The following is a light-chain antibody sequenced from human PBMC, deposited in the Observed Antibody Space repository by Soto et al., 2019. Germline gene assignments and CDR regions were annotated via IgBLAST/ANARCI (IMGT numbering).Light chain of an antibody. CDR2: GAS. Sequence: EIVLTQSPGTLSLSPGERATLACRASQSVRSNYLAWYQQKPGQAPRLLIYGASSRATGIPDRFSGSGSGTDFTLTISRLEPEDLVVYYCQQYHTSPLMFGQGTKVEIK. J-gene: IGKJ1*01. CDR3: QQYHTSPLM. CDR1: QSVRSNY. V-gene: IGKV3-20*01.